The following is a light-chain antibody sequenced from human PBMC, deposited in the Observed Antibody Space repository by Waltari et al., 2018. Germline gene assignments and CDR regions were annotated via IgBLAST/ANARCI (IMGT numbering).Light chain of an antibody. CDR1: QSVASYY. Sequence: EIVLTQSPGPLSLSPGERATLSCRTSQSVASYYIAWYQQTPGQAPRLLIYGASSRTTGIPDRFSGGGSGTDFTLTITRLEPEDFAVYYCQQYGTSPPWTFGQGTKVEVK. J-gene: IGKJ1*01. CDR3: QQYGTSPPWT. V-gene: IGKV3-20*01. CDR2: GAS.